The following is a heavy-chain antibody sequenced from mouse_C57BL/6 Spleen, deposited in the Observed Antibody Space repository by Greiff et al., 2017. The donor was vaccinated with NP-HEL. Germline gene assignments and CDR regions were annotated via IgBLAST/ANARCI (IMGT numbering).Heavy chain of an antibody. V-gene: IGHV1-81*01. Sequence: VQLQQSGAELARPGASVKLSCKASGYTFTSYGISWVKQRTGQGLEWIGEIYPRSGNTYYNEKFKGKATLTADKSSRTAYMELRSLTSEDSAVYFCARSDSSGYYFDYWGQGTTLTVSS. CDR2: IYPRSGNT. D-gene: IGHD3-2*02. CDR1: GYTFTSYG. CDR3: ARSDSSGYYFDY. J-gene: IGHJ2*01.